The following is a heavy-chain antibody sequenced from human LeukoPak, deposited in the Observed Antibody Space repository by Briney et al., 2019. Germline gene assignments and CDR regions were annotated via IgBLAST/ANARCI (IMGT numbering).Heavy chain of an antibody. CDR2: TNQDGSKK. Sequence: PGGSLRLSCTAPGFTFSSYSMNWVRQAPGKGLEWVANTNQDGSKKYYVDSVKGRFTISRDNAKNSLYLQMNSLRAEDTAVYYCARAGSGNYVGHCFDPWGPGILVTVSS. D-gene: IGHD3-10*01. V-gene: IGHV3-7*01. J-gene: IGHJ5*02. CDR3: ARAGSGNYVGHCFDP. CDR1: GFTFSSYS.